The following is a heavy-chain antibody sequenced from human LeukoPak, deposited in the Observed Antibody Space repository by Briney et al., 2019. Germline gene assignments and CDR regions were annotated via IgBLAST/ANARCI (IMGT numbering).Heavy chain of an antibody. D-gene: IGHD6-19*01. CDR1: GASISREGYY. J-gene: IGHJ6*02. CDR2: IYHTGST. CDR3: ARVLSGWYGMDV. Sequence: SETLSLTCTVSGASISREGYYWSWIRQPAGKGLEWIGHIYHTGSTNYNPSLKSRVTISVDTSKNQFSLNLSSVTAADTAVYYCARVLSGWYGMDVWGRGTTVTVSS. V-gene: IGHV4-61*09.